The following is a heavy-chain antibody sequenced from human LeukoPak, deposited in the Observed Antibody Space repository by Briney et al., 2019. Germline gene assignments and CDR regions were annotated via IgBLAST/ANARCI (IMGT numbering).Heavy chain of an antibody. J-gene: IGHJ5*02. D-gene: IGHD3-10*01. CDR1: GDSISSYY. V-gene: IGHV4-4*07. CDR3: ARDMVRGVKAYLSWFDP. Sequence: SETPSLTCTVSGDSISSYYWSWIRQPAGKGLEWIGRMYVSGSTNYNPSLKSRVTMSVDTSKNQFSLKMTSVTAADTAFYYCARDMVRGVKAYLSWFDPWGQEILVTVST. CDR2: MYVSGST.